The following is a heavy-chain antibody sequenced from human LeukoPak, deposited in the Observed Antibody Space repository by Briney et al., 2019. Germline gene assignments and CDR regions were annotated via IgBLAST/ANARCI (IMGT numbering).Heavy chain of an antibody. CDR3: AKVYSSGWRDAFDI. CDR1: GFTVSSNS. V-gene: IGHV3-53*05. CDR2: IYSDNT. D-gene: IGHD6-19*01. J-gene: IGHJ3*02. Sequence: GGSLRLSCTVSGFTVSSNSMSWVRQAPGKGLEWVSFIYSDNTHYSDSVKGRFTISRDNSKNTLYLQMNSLRAEDTAVYYCAKVYSSGWRDAFDIWGQGTMVTVSS.